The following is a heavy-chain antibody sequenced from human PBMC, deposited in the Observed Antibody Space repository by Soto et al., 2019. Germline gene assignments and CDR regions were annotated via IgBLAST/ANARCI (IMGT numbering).Heavy chain of an antibody. J-gene: IGHJ6*02. CDR1: GYTLTELS. CDR3: ATAGGRVVAATSYYYYGMDV. Sequence: ASVKVSCKVSGYTLTELSMHWVRQAPGKGLEWMGGFDPEDGETIYAQKFQGRVTMTEDTSTDTAYMELSSLRSEDTAVYYCATAGGRVVAATSYYYYGMDVWGHGTTVTVSS. D-gene: IGHD2-15*01. CDR2: FDPEDGET. V-gene: IGHV1-24*01.